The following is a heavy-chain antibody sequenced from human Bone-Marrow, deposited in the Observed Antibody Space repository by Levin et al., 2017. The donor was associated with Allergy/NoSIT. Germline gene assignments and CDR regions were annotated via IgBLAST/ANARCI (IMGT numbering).Heavy chain of an antibody. J-gene: IGHJ5*02. CDR1: GGSFSGYY. CDR2: INHSGST. V-gene: IGHV4-34*01. CDR3: ARGDTVAVDGNWFDP. D-gene: IGHD5-12*01. Sequence: SQTLSLTCAVYGGSFSGYYWSWIRQPPGKGLEWIGEINHSGSTNYNPSLKSRVTISVDTSKNQFSLKLSSVTAADTAVYYCARGDTVAVDGNWFDPWGQGTLVTVSS.